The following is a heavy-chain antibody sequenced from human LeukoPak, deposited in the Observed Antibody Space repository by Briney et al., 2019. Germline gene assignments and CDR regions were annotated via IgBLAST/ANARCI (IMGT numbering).Heavy chain of an antibody. V-gene: IGHV1-8*01. J-gene: IGHJ4*02. Sequence: ASVKVSCKASGYTFTSYDVNWVRQATGQGLEWMGWVNPNSGHTGYAQKFQGRVTLTTNTSVSTAYMELSSLRSEDTAIYYCARGAPGSYCSGGSCPYFNYWGQGTLVSVSS. CDR1: GYTFTSYD. D-gene: IGHD2-15*01. CDR2: VNPNSGHT. CDR3: ARGAPGSYCSGGSCPYFNY.